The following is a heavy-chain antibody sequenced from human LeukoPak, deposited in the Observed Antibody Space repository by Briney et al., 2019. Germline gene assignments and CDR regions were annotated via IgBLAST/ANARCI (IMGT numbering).Heavy chain of an antibody. CDR1: GYSSTTYW. CDR3: ARQRDYGNDIYSRYFDF. J-gene: IGHJ4*02. Sequence: GESLKISCKASGYSSTTYWIAWVRQLPGKGLEWMGRVYPGDSDITYSPSFQGQVTISADRSINTAYLQWSSLKASDSAIYYCARQRDYGNDIYSRYFDFWGQGNLVTVSS. D-gene: IGHD4-11*01. CDR2: VYPGDSDI. V-gene: IGHV5-51*01.